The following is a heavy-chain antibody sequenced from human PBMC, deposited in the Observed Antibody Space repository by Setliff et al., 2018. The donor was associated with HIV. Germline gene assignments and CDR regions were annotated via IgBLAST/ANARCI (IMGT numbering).Heavy chain of an antibody. D-gene: IGHD6-19*01. CDR3: ARSLLPSITVAGTIGY. CDR1: GVSTSSSSYY. CDR2: VYYSGST. Sequence: PSETLSLTCTVSGVSTSSSSYYWGWIRQPPGKGLEWIGYVYYSGSTYYNPSLKSRLTISVDTSKNHFSLKLSSVTAADTAVYYCARSLLPSITVAGTIGYWGQGSLVTVSS. J-gene: IGHJ4*02. V-gene: IGHV4-39*02.